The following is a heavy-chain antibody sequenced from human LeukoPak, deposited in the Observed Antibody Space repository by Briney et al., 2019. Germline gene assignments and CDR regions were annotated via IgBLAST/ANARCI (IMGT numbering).Heavy chain of an antibody. Sequence: SETMSLTCTVSGSSISSGGYYWSWIRQHPGKGLEWIGYIYYSGSTYYNPSLKSRVTISVDTSKNQFSLKLSSVTAADTAVYYCARWVLGYCSGGSCYHGRFDYWGQGTLVTVSS. CDR2: IYYSGST. CDR3: ARWVLGYCSGGSCYHGRFDY. V-gene: IGHV4-31*03. J-gene: IGHJ4*02. D-gene: IGHD2-15*01. CDR1: GSSISSGGYY.